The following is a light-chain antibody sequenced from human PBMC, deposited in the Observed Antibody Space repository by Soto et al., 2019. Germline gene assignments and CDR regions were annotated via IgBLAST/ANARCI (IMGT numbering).Light chain of an antibody. CDR3: QQYGRSPWT. J-gene: IGKJ1*01. CDR1: QSVTSNY. V-gene: IGKV3-20*01. Sequence: EIVLTQSPGTLSLSPGERAILSCRASQSVTSNYLAWYRQKPGQAPRLLIYAASTRATGITDRLSGSGSGTDFTLTISGLEPEDFAVYYCQQYGRSPWTFGQGTKVEIK. CDR2: AAS.